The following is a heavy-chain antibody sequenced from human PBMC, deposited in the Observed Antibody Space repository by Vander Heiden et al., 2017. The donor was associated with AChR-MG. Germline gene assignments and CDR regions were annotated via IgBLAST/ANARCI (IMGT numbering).Heavy chain of an antibody. Sequence: QVQLVESGGGVVQPGRSLRLSCAASGFPLRSYGMHGVRQAPGKGLEWVAVISYDGSNKYYADSVKGRFTISRDNSKNTLYLQMNSLRAEDTAVYYCAKVGPTYYYDSSGYHNWFDPWGQGTLVTVSS. CDR2: ISYDGSNK. CDR1: GFPLRSYG. V-gene: IGHV3-30*18. J-gene: IGHJ5*02. D-gene: IGHD3-22*01. CDR3: AKVGPTYYYDSSGYHNWFDP.